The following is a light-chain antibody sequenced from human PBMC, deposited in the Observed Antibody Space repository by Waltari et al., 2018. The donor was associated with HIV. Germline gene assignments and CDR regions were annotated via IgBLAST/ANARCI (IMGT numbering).Light chain of an antibody. J-gene: IGLJ2*01. CDR2: EVS. CDR3: SAYAGSNTAF. CDR1: SNDIGLYDF. Sequence: HSALTQPPSASGSPGQSVTISCTGTSNDIGLYDFVSWYQHHPGKAPKLLLYEVSGRPSGVPDRFSGSKYKNTASLTISGLQAEDEGDYSCSAYAGSNTAFFGGGTKLTVL. V-gene: IGLV2-8*01.